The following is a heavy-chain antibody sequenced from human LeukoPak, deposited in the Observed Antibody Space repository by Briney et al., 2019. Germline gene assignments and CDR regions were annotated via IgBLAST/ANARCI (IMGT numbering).Heavy chain of an antibody. CDR2: INHSGST. CDR3: ARTLKGPRINYVSGWFDP. D-gene: IGHD1-7*01. Sequence: SETLSLTCAVYGGSFSGYYWSWIRQPPGKGLEWIGEINHSGSTNYNPSLKSRVTISVDTSKNQFSLKLSSVTAADTAVYYCARTLKGPRINYVSGWFDPWGQGTLDTVSS. V-gene: IGHV4-34*01. J-gene: IGHJ5*02. CDR1: GGSFSGYY.